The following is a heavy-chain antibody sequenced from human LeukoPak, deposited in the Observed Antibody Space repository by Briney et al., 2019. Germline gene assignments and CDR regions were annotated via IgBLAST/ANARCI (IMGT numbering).Heavy chain of an antibody. D-gene: IGHD6-13*01. V-gene: IGHV3-23*01. CDR2: ISGLGGST. J-gene: IGHJ4*02. Sequence: PGGSLRLSCAASGFTFSSYAMHWVRQAPGKGLEWVSVISGLGGSTYYADSVKGRFAISRDYSKSTLWLQMNSLRADDTAIYYCARDVEARISAAGTFDYWGQGSLVTVSS. CDR3: ARDVEARISAAGTFDY. CDR1: GFTFSSYA.